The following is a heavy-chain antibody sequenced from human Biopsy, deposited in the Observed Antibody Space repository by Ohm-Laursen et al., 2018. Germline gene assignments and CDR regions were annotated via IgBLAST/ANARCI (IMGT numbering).Heavy chain of an antibody. V-gene: IGHV4-59*01. Sequence: GTLSLTCTVSGGSISSDYWSWLRQTPGKGLEWIGYIYYSGSTNYNPSLKSRVTISVDTSKNQFSLRLNSVTAADTAVYYCARATNSTGWPYYYFYGMDVWGQGTTVTVS. CDR3: ARATNSTGWPYYYFYGMDV. D-gene: IGHD2/OR15-2a*01. CDR2: IYYSGST. CDR1: GGSISSDY. J-gene: IGHJ6*02.